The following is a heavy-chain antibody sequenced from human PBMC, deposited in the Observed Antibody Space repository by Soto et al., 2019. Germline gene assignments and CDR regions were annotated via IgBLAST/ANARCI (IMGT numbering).Heavy chain of an antibody. D-gene: IGHD3-22*01. CDR1: GFTFSSYG. CDR3: ARALLYYDSSGYYGY. Sequence: GGSLRLSCAASGFTFSSYGMHWVRQAPGKGLEWVAVIWYDGSNKYYADSVKGRFTISRDNSKNTLYLQMNSLRAEDTAVYYRARALLYYDSSGYYGYWGQGTLVTVSS. J-gene: IGHJ4*02. V-gene: IGHV3-33*01. CDR2: IWYDGSNK.